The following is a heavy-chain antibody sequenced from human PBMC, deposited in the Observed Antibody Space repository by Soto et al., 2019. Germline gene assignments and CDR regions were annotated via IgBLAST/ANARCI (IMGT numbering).Heavy chain of an antibody. J-gene: IGHJ4*01. CDR1: GFTFSSYA. V-gene: IGHV3-23*01. D-gene: IGHD2-8*01. Sequence: GGSLRLSCTASGFTFSSYAMSWVRQSPGKELEWVSTISGNSGKTNYAESVKGRFSISRDNSKNTVHLQLDSLRAEDTAVYFCAKLGFVLMELYYFHQWGHGTLVTVSS. CDR2: ISGNSGKT. CDR3: AKLGFVLMELYYFHQ.